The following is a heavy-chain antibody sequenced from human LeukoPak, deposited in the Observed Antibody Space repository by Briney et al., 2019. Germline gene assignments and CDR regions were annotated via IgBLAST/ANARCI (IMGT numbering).Heavy chain of an antibody. CDR3: ARNNGMDV. CDR1: GFSLSSHW. V-gene: IGHV3-7*03. CDR2: VNRDGSET. J-gene: IGHJ6*02. Sequence: GRSLRLSCAASGFSLSSHWMTWVRQVPGRGPEWVANVNRDGSETYYLDSVKGRFTISKDNAKNSLYLQMNSLRAEDTALYHCARNNGMDVWGQGTTVIVSS.